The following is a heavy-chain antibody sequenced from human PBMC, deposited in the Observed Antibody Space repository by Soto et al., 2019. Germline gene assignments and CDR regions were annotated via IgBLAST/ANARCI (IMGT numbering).Heavy chain of an antibody. Sequence: LRGSQSHSYAASGFTFNNYAMSWVRPAPGKGLEWVSGISASGSRTFYADSVKGRFTVSRDFSKNTLSLQMDSLRAEDTAVYFCGKDPNGDYVGGFEFWGPGTMVTVS. CDR3: GKDPNGDYVGGFEF. CDR1: GFTFNNYA. J-gene: IGHJ3*01. V-gene: IGHV3-23*01. D-gene: IGHD4-17*01. CDR2: ISASGSRT.